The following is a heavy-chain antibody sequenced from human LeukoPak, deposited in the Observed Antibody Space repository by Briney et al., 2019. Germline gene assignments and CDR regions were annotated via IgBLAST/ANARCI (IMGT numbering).Heavy chain of an antibody. Sequence: GGSLRLSCAASGFTFSSYGMHWVRQAPGKGLEWVAVISYDGSNKYYADSVKGRFTISRDNSKNTLYLQMNSLRAEDTAVYYCAKGQSDYYGSGSYYKYYGMDVWGQGTTVTVSS. D-gene: IGHD3-10*01. J-gene: IGHJ6*02. CDR2: ISYDGSNK. CDR3: AKGQSDYYGSGSYYKYYGMDV. V-gene: IGHV3-30*18. CDR1: GFTFSSYG.